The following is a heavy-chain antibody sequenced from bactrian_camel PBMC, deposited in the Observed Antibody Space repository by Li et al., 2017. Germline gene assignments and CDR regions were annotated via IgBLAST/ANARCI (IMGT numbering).Heavy chain of an antibody. Sequence: QLVESGGGLVQPGGSLRLSCAASGFTFSTASIYWVRQAPGKGLEWVSTIGGGATFYVDSVKGRFTISSDNAKNTVYLQMKSLKPEDTAVYYCVTARAVGTSRPFGYWGQGTQVTVS. CDR1: GFTFSTAS. CDR2: IGGGAT. J-gene: IGHJ6*01. D-gene: IGHD5*01. CDR3: VTARAVGTSRPFGY. V-gene: IGHV3S25*01.